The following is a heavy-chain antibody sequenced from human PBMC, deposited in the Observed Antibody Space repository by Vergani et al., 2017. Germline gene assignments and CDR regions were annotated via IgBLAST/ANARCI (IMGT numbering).Heavy chain of an antibody. CDR1: GFSFSSYS. D-gene: IGHD4-11*01. Sequence: EVQLVESGGGLVKPGGSLRLSCAASGFSFSSYSMNWVRQAPGKGLEWVSAISGSGGSTYYADSVKGRFTISRDNSKNTLYLQMNSLRAEDTAVYYCAKAYSSPLNYYYYYMDVWGKGTTVTVSS. CDR2: ISGSGGST. J-gene: IGHJ6*03. CDR3: AKAYSSPLNYYYYYMDV. V-gene: IGHV3-23*04.